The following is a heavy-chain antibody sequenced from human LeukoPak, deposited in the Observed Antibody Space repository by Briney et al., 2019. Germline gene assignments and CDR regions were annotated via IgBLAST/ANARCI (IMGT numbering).Heavy chain of an antibody. D-gene: IGHD3-22*01. CDR2: IYSGGST. Sequence: GGSLRLSCAASGFIVSSNYMSWVRQAPGKGLEWVSVIYSGGSTYYADSVKGRFTISRDNSKNTVYLQMNSLRAEDTAMYYCARYYYDSSGYPYYFDYWGQGALVIVSS. J-gene: IGHJ4*02. CDR3: ARYYYDSSGYPYYFDY. V-gene: IGHV3-53*01. CDR1: GFIVSSNY.